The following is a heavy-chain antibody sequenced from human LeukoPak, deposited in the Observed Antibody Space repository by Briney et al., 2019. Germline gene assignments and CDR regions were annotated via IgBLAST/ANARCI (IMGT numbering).Heavy chain of an antibody. CDR3: ARAHYTLGTAMDY. CDR2: IYYSGST. J-gene: IGHJ4*02. CDR1: GGSISSYY. Sequence: SETLSLTCTVSGGSISSYYWSWIRQPPGKGLEWIGYIYYSGSTNYNPSLKSRVTISVDTSKNQFSLKLSSVTAADTAVYYCARAHYTLGTAMDYWGQGTLVTVSS. D-gene: IGHD1-1*01. V-gene: IGHV4-59*01.